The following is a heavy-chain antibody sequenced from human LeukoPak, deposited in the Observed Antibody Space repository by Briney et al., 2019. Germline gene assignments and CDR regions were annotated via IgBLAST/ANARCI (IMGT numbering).Heavy chain of an antibody. V-gene: IGHV3-48*03. D-gene: IGHD4-17*01. CDR3: AREQTYGDYFDY. CDR2: IDSSGSTI. Sequence: GGSLRLSCAASGFTFRSYVMIWVRQAPGKGLEWVSYIDSSGSTISYADSVRGRFTISRDNAKNSLYLQMSSLRVEDTAVYYCAREQTYGDYFDYWGQGTLVTVSS. CDR1: GFTFRSYV. J-gene: IGHJ4*02.